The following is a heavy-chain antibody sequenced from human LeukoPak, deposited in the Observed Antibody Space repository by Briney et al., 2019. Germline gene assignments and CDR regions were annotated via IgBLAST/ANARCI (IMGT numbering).Heavy chain of an antibody. CDR3: ARDSR. Sequence: PGGSLTLSCVASGFTISSVWMSWVRPAPGKGLEWVANISPDETVKTYVDSVEGRFTISKDNAKNSVYLQMNSLTVEDRAVYYCARDSRWGQGTLVSVSS. CDR2: ISPDETVK. V-gene: IGHV3-7*01. J-gene: IGHJ4*02. CDR1: GFTISSVW.